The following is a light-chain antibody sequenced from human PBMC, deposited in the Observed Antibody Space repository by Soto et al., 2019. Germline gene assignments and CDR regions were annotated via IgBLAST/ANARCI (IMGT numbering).Light chain of an antibody. V-gene: IGLV2-8*01. CDR3: SSYAGSNHFV. Sequence: QSALTQPPSASGSPGQSVTISCTGTSSDVGGYNYVSWYQQHAGKAPKVMIYEVSKRPSGVPDRFSGSKSGNTASLTVSGLQAEDEAEYYCSSYAGSNHFVFGIGTKVTVL. J-gene: IGLJ1*01. CDR2: EVS. CDR1: SSDVGGYNY.